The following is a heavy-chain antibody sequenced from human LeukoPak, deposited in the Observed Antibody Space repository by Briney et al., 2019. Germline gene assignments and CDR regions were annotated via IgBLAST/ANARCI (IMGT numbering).Heavy chain of an antibody. CDR2: IKSDGSEQ. J-gene: IGHJ4*02. Sequence: GGSLRLSCAASGFSFSDYYMRWVRQAPGKGLEWVANIKSDGSEQYYADSVKGRFTISRDNAKNSLYPQMNSLRADDTAVYYCARAAYYSSDYWGQGILVTVSS. CDR3: ARAAYYSSDY. D-gene: IGHD3-10*01. V-gene: IGHV3-7*01. CDR1: GFSFSDYY.